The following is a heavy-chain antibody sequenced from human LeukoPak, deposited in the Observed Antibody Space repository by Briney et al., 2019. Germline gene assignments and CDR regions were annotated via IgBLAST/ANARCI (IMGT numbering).Heavy chain of an antibody. CDR3: ARLAARRGYFYYGMDV. CDR1: GGSFSGYY. V-gene: IGHV4-34*01. J-gene: IGHJ6*02. D-gene: IGHD3-10*01. Sequence: SETLSLTCAVYGGSFSGYYWSWIRQPPGKGLEWIGEINHSGSTNYNPSLKSRVTISVDTSKNQFSLKLSSVTAADTALYYCARLAARRGYFYYGMDVWGQGTTVTVSS. CDR2: INHSGST.